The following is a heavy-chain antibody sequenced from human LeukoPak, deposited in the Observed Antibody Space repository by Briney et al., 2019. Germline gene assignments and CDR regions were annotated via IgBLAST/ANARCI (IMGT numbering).Heavy chain of an antibody. CDR1: GFTVSSNY. J-gene: IGHJ6*02. Sequence: PGGSLRLSCAASGFTVSSNYMSWVRQAPGKGLEWVSVIYSGGSTYYADSVKGRFTISRDNSKNTLYLQMNSLRAEDTAVYYCARDRRYCSSTSCHGYYGMDVWGQGTTVTVSS. V-gene: IGHV3-53*01. CDR3: ARDRRYCSSTSCHGYYGMDV. D-gene: IGHD2-2*01. CDR2: IYSGGST.